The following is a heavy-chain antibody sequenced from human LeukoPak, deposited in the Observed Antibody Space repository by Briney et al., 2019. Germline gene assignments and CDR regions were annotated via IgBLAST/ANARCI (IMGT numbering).Heavy chain of an antibody. V-gene: IGHV3-21*01. Sequence: GGSLRLSCAASGFTFSSYSMNWVRQAPGKGLEWVTSISSSSSYIYYADSVKGRFTISRDNAKNSLYLQMNSLRAEDTAVYYCAREAPTYYYYYGMDVWGQGTMVTVSS. CDR1: GFTFSSYS. CDR2: ISSSSSYI. CDR3: AREAPTYYYYYGMDV. D-gene: IGHD4-17*01. J-gene: IGHJ6*02.